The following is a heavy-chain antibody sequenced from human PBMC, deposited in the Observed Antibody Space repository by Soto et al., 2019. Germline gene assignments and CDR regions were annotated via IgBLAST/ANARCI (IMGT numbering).Heavy chain of an antibody. V-gene: IGHV1-3*01. J-gene: IGHJ5*01. CDR3: ARHGSPRPPGNWFDS. CDR1: GYTFSTYA. D-gene: IGHD3-10*01. Sequence: QVELVQSGAEVKEPGASVKLSCKASGYTFSTYAMHWVRQAPGQSLEWMGWIIAGNKDTRSSQKFKGRVTFTSDTSANIGYMELRSLRSEDTAVYYCARHGSPRPPGNWFDSWSQGTLVTVSS. CDR2: IIAGNKDT.